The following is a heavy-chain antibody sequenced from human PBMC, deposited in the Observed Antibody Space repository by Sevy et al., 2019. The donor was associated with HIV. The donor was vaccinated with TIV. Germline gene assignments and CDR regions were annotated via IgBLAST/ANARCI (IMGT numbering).Heavy chain of an antibody. D-gene: IGHD6-19*01. J-gene: IGHJ4*02. CDR3: ARVPSGYSSGWFPLFFDY. CDR1: GSISSYY. Sequence: SETLSLTCTVSGSISSYYWSWIGQPPGKGLEWIGYIYYSGSTNYNPSLKSRVTISVDTSKNQFSLKLSSVTAADTAVYYCARVPSGYSSGWFPLFFDYWGQRTLVTVSS. V-gene: IGHV4-59*01. CDR2: IYYSGST.